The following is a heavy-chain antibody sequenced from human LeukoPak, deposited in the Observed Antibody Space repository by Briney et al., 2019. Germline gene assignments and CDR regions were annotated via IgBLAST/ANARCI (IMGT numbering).Heavy chain of an antibody. CDR3: ASRGCSSTSCYHTYWYFDL. V-gene: IGHV1-69*05. Sequence: GASVKASCKASGGTFSSYAISWVRQAPGQGLEWMGGIIPIVGTANYAQKFQGRVTITTDESTSTAYMELSSLRSEDTAVYYCASRGCSSTSCYHTYWYFDLWGRGSLVTVSS. CDR1: GGTFSSYA. D-gene: IGHD2-2*01. CDR2: IIPIVGTA. J-gene: IGHJ2*01.